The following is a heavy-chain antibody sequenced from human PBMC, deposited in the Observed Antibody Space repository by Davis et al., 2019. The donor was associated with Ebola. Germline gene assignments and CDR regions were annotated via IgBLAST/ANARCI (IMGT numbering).Heavy chain of an antibody. V-gene: IGHV3-33*08. CDR2: IWYDGSNK. J-gene: IGHJ6*03. CDR3: ARTPDSSSWYYYYYMDV. CDR1: GFTFDDYA. D-gene: IGHD6-13*01. Sequence: GESLKISCAASGFTFDDYAMHWVRQAPGKGLEWVAVIWYDGSNKYYADSVKGRFTISRDNSKNTLYLQMNSLRAEDTAVYYCARTPDSSSWYYYYYMDVWGKGTTVTVSS.